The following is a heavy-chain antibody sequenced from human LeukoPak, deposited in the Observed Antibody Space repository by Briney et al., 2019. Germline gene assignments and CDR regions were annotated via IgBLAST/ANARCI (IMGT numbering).Heavy chain of an antibody. V-gene: IGHV6-1*01. D-gene: IGHD3-22*01. CDR2: TYYRSKWYN. J-gene: IGHJ5*02. CDR1: GDSVSSTSAA. CDR3: AGWPYYYDSSGHTGNWFDP. Sequence: SQTLSLTCAISGDSVSSTSAAWNWIRQSPSRGLEWLGRTYYRSKWYNDYAVSVKSRITINPDTSKNQFSLKLSSVTAADTAVYYCAGWPYYYDSSGHTGNWFDPWGQGTLVTVSS.